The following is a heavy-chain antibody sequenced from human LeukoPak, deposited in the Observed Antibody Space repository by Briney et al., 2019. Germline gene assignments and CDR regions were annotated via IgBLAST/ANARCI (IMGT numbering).Heavy chain of an antibody. J-gene: IGHJ4*02. V-gene: IGHV3-30*04. CDR3: ARLAVAANTGVY. CDR2: ISYDGSNK. D-gene: IGHD6-19*01. Sequence: PGGSLRLSCAASGFTFSSYAMHWVRQAPGKGLEWVAVISYDGSNKYYADSVKGRFTISRDNSKSTLYLQMNSLRAEDTAVYYCARLAVAANTGVYWGQGTLVTVSS. CDR1: GFTFSSYA.